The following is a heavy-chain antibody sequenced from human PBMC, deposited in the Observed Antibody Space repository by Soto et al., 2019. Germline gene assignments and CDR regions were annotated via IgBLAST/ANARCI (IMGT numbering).Heavy chain of an antibody. Sequence: EVQLLESGGGLVQPGGSLRLSCAASEFTFANYVMGWVRQAPGKGLEWVSSITNSGASSYYADSVKGRFTISRDTSKNTLDLQLNSLRAEDTAIYYCAKGNNWGSGYYFDYWGQGALVTVSS. D-gene: IGHD7-27*01. J-gene: IGHJ4*02. CDR2: ITNSGASS. V-gene: IGHV3-23*01. CDR1: EFTFANYV. CDR3: AKGNNWGSGYYFDY.